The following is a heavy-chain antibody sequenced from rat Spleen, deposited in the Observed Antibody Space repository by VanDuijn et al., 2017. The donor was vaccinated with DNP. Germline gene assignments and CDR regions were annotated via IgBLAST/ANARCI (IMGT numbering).Heavy chain of an antibody. CDR3: VRWNSGHFDY. J-gene: IGHJ2*01. D-gene: IGHD4-3*01. CDR1: GFTFSTYW. CDR2: INTDGGNT. V-gene: IGHV5-58*01. Sequence: EVQLVETGGGLVQPGRSLKLSCVASGFTFSTYWMFWVRQAPGKGLEWVASINTDGGNTYYPDSVKGRFTISRDNAKSTLYLQMNSLRSEDMATYHCVRWNSGHFDYWGQGVMVAVSS.